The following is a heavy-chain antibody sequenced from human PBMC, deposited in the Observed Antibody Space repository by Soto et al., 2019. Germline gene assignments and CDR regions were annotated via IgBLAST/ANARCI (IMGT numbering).Heavy chain of an antibody. CDR2: ISAYNGNT. D-gene: IGHD6-13*01. V-gene: IGHV1-18*01. CDR1: GYTFTSYG. J-gene: IGHJ6*03. CDR3: ARLPGGEQQLVKLTPALQEDYYYYMDV. Sequence: ASVKVSCKASGYTFTSYGISWVRQAPGQGLEWMGWISAYNGNTNYAQKLQGRVTMTTDTATSTAYMELRSLRSDDTAVYYCARLPGGEQQLVKLTPALQEDYYYYMDVWGKGTTVTVSS.